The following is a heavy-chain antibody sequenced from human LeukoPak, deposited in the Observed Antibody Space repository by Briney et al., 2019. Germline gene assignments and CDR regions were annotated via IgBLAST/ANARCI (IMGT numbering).Heavy chain of an antibody. J-gene: IGHJ5*02. CDR2: IYYSGTT. CDR3: ARRRGSSWNWFDP. CDR1: GGSISSYY. V-gene: IGHV4-59*08. Sequence: SETLSLTCTVSGGSISSYYWSWIRQPPGKGLEWIGYIYYSGTTYYNPSLKSRVTISVDTSKNQFSLKLSSVTAADTAVYYCARRRGSSWNWFDPWGQGTLVTVSS. D-gene: IGHD6-13*01.